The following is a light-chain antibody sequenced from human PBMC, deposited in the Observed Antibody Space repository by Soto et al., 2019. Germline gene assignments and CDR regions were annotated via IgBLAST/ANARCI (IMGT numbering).Light chain of an antibody. J-gene: IGKJ5*01. CDR3: QQYVSSLSIT. Sequence: EIVLKQSAGTLWFSPGERATLTCRARLSVSSSYLAWYQQKPGQAPRLLIYGASSRATGIPDRFSGSGSGTDFTLTISRLEPEDFAVYYCQQYVSSLSITFGHGTRLEIK. CDR1: LSVSSSY. CDR2: GAS. V-gene: IGKV3-20*01.